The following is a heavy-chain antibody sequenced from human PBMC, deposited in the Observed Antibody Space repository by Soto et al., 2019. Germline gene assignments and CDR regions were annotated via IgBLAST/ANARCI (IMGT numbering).Heavy chain of an antibody. J-gene: IGHJ4*02. CDR2: IRFSVSDT. V-gene: IGHV3-23*01. CDR1: GFTFSNYV. Sequence: EVQLLESGGGLVQPGGSLRLSCAASGFTFSNYVMTWLRQAPGKGLEWVSSIRFSVSDTFYADSVKGRFTVSRDNYNNTLFLKINSMRAEDTAVYYCAKTDKINSDSSSWANRVDYWGQGTLVTVSS. CDR3: AKTDKINSDSSSWANRVDY. D-gene: IGHD6-13*01.